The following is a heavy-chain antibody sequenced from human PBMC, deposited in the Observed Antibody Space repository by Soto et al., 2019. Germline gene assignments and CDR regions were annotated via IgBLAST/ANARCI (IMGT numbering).Heavy chain of an antibody. J-gene: IGHJ5*02. V-gene: IGHV1-8*02. CDR3: ATERHTPGKTVFDL. CDR1: GYTFTSYD. CDR2: MNPNSGNT. Sequence: QVQLVQSGAEVKKPGASVKVSCKASGYTFTSYDINWVRQATGQGLEWMGWMNPNSGNTGYAQKFHVTVTLTTSTSISTTYVELSSLRPEDRAEYYLATERHTPGKTVFDLWGQGTLVTVSS.